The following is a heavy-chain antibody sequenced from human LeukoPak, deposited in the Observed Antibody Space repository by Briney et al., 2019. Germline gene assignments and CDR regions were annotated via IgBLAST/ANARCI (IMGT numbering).Heavy chain of an antibody. CDR2: ISGSGGST. V-gene: IGHV3-23*01. CDR1: GFTFSSYA. D-gene: IGHD2-2*01. J-gene: IGHJ5*02. Sequence: GGSLRLSCAASGFTFSSYAMSWVRQAPGKGLEWVSAISGSGGSTYYADSVKGRFTISRDNSKNTLYLQMNSLRAEDTAVYYCAKDQKRGFVVVPAAADWFDPWGQGTLVTVSS. CDR3: AKDQKRGFVVVPAAADWFDP.